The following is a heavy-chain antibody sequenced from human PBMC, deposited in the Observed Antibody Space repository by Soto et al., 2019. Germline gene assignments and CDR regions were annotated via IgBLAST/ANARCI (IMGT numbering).Heavy chain of an antibody. CDR3: ARRPRCTSAYSLGSDSYFPS. CDR1: GYTFSSLT. V-gene: IGHV7-4-1*01. D-gene: IGHD2-8*02. Sequence: GASVKVSCKASGYTFSSLTLNWVRQAPGNGLEWIVSINTKTGNPTFAQGFTGRVVFSLDTSVSTSGLPISILQSQHGALYFCARRPRCTSAYSLGSDSYFPSWGQGALVTASS. CDR2: INTKTGNP. J-gene: IGHJ4*02.